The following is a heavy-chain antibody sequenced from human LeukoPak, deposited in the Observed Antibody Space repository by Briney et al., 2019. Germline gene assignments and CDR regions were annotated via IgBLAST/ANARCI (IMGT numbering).Heavy chain of an antibody. Sequence: GGSLRLSCAASGFTFSSYGMHWVRQAPGKGLEWVAFIRYDGSNKYYADSVKGRFTISRDNSKNTLYLQMNSLRAEDTAVYYCAKGPRDCSSTSCYVNYYYYYYMDVWGKGTTVTISS. D-gene: IGHD2-2*01. CDR2: IRYDGSNK. J-gene: IGHJ6*03. CDR1: GFTFSSYG. V-gene: IGHV3-30*02. CDR3: AKGPRDCSSTSCYVNYYYYYYMDV.